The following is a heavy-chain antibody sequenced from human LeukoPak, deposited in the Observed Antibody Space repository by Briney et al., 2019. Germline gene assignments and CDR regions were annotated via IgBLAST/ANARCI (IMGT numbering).Heavy chain of an antibody. CDR3: ARARDGYNSGAFDI. CDR1: GFTFSDYY. J-gene: IGHJ3*02. Sequence: GGSLRLSCGASGFTFSDYYMIWIRQAPGKGLEWVSYISSSGSTIYYADSVKGRFNISRDNAKNSLYPQMNSLRAEDTAVYYCARARDGYNSGAFDIWGQGTMVTVSS. CDR2: ISSSGSTI. D-gene: IGHD5-24*01. V-gene: IGHV3-11*04.